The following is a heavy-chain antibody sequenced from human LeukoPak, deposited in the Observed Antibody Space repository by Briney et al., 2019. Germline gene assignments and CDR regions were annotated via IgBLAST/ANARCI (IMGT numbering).Heavy chain of an antibody. CDR1: GVSFSGYY. CDR2: INHSGST. CDR3: GRGGYSSGWYYFDY. J-gene: IGHJ4*02. V-gene: IGHV4-34*01. Sequence: RASETLSLTCAGYGVSFSGYYWSWLRQPPGKGLEWIGEINHSGSTNYNPSLKSRVTISVDTSNNQYTLKLSSMTAADTADYYCGRGGYSSGWYYFDYWGQGTLVTVSS. D-gene: IGHD6-19*01.